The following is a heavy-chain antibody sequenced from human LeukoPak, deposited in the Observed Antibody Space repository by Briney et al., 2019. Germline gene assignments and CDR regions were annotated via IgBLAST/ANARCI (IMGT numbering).Heavy chain of an antibody. J-gene: IGHJ5*02. V-gene: IGHV4-31*03. CDR3: ARPILPNVVGWFDP. CDR2: IYYRGTT. Sequence: SQTLSLTCTVSGGSISSGGHYWSWIRQFPGKGLEWIGYIYYRGTTYYNPSLESRVTISIDTSKNQFSLKLSSVTAADTAVYYCARPILPNVVGWFDPWGQGTLVTVSS. CDR1: GGSISSGGHY. D-gene: IGHD3-9*01.